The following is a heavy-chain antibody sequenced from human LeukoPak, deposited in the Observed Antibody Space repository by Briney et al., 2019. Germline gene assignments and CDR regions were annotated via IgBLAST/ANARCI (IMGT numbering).Heavy chain of an antibody. D-gene: IGHD4-11*01. V-gene: IGHV3-30-3*02. J-gene: IGHJ3*01. CDR2: ISYDGSNK. Sequence: GGSLRLSCAASGFTFSTTAMTWVRQAPGKGLEWVAVISYDGSNKYYADSVKGRFTISRDNSKHTLYLQMNSLRAEDTAVYYCANEYSKGDVWGQGTTVTVSS. CDR1: GFTFSTTA. CDR3: ANEYSKGDV.